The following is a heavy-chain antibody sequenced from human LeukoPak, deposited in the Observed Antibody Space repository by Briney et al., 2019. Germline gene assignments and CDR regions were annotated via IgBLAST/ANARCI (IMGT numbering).Heavy chain of an antibody. CDR1: GFTFSSYG. D-gene: IGHD2-21*02. J-gene: IGHJ4*02. CDR3: AKATAYSPPGY. V-gene: IGHV3-30*18. CDR2: ISYDGSNK. Sequence: GGSLRLSCAASGFTFSSYGMPWVRQAPGKGLEWVAVISYDGSNKYYADSVKGRFTISRDNSKNTLYLQMNSLRAEDTAVYYCAKATAYSPPGYWGQGTLVTVSS.